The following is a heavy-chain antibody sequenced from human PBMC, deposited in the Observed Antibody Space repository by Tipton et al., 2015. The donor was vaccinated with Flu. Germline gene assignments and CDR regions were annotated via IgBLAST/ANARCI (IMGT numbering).Heavy chain of an antibody. V-gene: IGHV4-38-2*02. D-gene: IGHD4-11*01. CDR1: GDSISSSYY. CDR2: IYRTGDS. CDR3: ARRDFSNYVSDPKSWFDP. Sequence: TLSLTCTVSGDSISSSYYWAWIRQAPGKGLEWIGNIYRTGDSYHNPSLKSRVTMSVDTSRNHLPLRLRSVTAADTAVYFWARRDFSNYVSDPKSWFDPWGQGILVTVSP. J-gene: IGHJ5*02.